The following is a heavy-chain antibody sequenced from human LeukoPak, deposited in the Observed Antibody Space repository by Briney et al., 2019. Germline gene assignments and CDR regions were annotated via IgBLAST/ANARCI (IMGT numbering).Heavy chain of an antibody. V-gene: IGHV3-21*01. CDR2: VSSGSRYI. CDR1: AFTFSSFT. D-gene: IGHD6-13*01. J-gene: IGHJ4*02. Sequence: GGSLRLSCAASAFTFSSFTMNWVRQAPGKGLEWVSSVSSGSRYIYYAASVKGRFTISRDNAKNSLYLQMNSLRAEDTAVYYCARVCREGSSNWPDYWGQGTLVTVTS. CDR3: ARVCREGSSNWPDY.